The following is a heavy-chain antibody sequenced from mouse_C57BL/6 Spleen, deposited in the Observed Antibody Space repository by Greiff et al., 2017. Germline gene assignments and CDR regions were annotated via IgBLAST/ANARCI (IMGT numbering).Heavy chain of an antibody. CDR3: ARRGGLRRNAMDY. Sequence: VQLQQPGTELVKPGASVKLSCKASGYTFTSYWMHWVKQRPGQGLEWIGNINPSNGGTNYNEKFKSKATLTVDKSSSTAYMQLSSLTSEDSAVXSCARRGGLRRNAMDYWGQGTSVTVSS. V-gene: IGHV1-53*01. CDR1: GYTFTSYW. J-gene: IGHJ4*01. D-gene: IGHD2-4*01. CDR2: INPSNGGT.